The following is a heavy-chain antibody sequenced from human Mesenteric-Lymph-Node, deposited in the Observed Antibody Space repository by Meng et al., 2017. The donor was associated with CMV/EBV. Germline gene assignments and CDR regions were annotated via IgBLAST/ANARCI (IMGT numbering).Heavy chain of an antibody. Sequence: GGSLRLSCAASGFTFSSYGMHWVRQAPGKGLEWVAVIWYDGSNKYYADSVKGRFTISRDNSKNTLYLQMNSLRAEDTAVYYCAMDMEDIVVVPAAYGDAFDIWGQGTMVTVSS. V-gene: IGHV3-30*02. CDR1: GFTFSSYG. CDR2: IWYDGSNK. J-gene: IGHJ3*02. D-gene: IGHD2-2*01. CDR3: AMDMEDIVVVPAAYGDAFDI.